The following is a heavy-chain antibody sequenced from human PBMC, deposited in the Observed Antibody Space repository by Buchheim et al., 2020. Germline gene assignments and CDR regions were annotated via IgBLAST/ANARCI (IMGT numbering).Heavy chain of an antibody. J-gene: IGHJ4*02. D-gene: IGHD1-26*01. Sequence: EVLLVESGGGLVRPGGSLRLSCVVSGFTFKDAWVSWVRQGPGKGLEWVGRTKNKADSYTTEYAASVKGRFTISRDDSKNSLYLQMNSLKTEDTAVYYCARDNMGSYEYWGRGTL. CDR3: ARDNMGSYEY. CDR2: TKNKADSYTT. CDR1: GFTFKDAW. V-gene: IGHV3-72*01.